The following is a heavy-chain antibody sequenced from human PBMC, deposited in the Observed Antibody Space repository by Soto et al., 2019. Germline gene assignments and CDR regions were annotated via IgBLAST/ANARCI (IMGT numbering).Heavy chain of an antibody. CDR3: AYLEGGSSRYGAYYGMDV. V-gene: IGHV1-18*04. CDR1: GYTFTSYG. Sequence: QVQLVQSGAEVKKPGASVKVSCKASGYTFTSYGISWVRQAPGQGLEWMGWISAYNGNTNYAQKLQGRVTMTTDTSTRTAYMDLRSLRSDDTAVYCCAYLEGGSSRYGAYYGMDVWGQGTTVTVSS. D-gene: IGHD6-13*01. CDR2: ISAYNGNT. J-gene: IGHJ6*02.